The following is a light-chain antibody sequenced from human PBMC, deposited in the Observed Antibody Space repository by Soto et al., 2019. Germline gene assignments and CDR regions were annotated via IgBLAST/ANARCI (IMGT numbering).Light chain of an antibody. V-gene: IGLV2-14*03. CDR2: DVS. J-gene: IGLJ1*01. Sequence: QSALTQPASVSGSPGQSITISCTGTSSDVGGYNYVSWYQQHPGKAPKLMIYDVSNRPSGVSNRFSGSKSGNTASLTISGLQAEDEADYYCSSYTSSNTYVFGTVTKLTVL. CDR3: SSYTSSNTYV. CDR1: SSDVGGYNY.